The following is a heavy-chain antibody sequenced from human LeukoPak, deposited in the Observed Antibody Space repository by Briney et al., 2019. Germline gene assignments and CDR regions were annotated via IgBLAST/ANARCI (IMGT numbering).Heavy chain of an antibody. J-gene: IGHJ4*02. CDR1: GFTFSDYY. Sequence: PGGSLRLSCAASGFTFSDYYMSWIRQAPGKGLDWVAYISSSGNTRYYADSVKGRFTISRDNAKNSLYLQMNSLRAEDTAVYYCAWGGMAAFDSWGQGTLVTVSS. CDR2: ISSSGNTR. D-gene: IGHD3-16*01. CDR3: AWGGMAAFDS. V-gene: IGHV3-11*04.